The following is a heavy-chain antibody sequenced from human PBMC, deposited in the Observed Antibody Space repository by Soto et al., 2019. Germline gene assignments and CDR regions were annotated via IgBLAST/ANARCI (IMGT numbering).Heavy chain of an antibody. V-gene: IGHV1-18*01. CDR3: AREGGSNDFWRKIYYYYYMDV. CDR2: ISAYNGNT. Sequence: GASVKVSCKASGYTFTSYGISWVRQAPGQGLEWMGWISAYNGNTNYAQKLQGRVTMTTDTSTSTAYMELRSLRSDDTAVYYCAREGGSNDFWRKIYYYYYMDVWRKGTTDPVSS. J-gene: IGHJ6*03. CDR1: GYTFTSYG. D-gene: IGHD3-3*01.